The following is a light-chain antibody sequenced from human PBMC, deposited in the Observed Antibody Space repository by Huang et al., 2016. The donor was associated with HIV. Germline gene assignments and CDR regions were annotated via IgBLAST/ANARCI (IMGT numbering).Light chain of an antibody. CDR3: QQRYSWPLT. CDR2: DTA. CDR1: QSVRSY. J-gene: IGKJ4*01. Sequence: EMWWTQFPVTLSLSPGERATLTCRASQSVRSYLAWYQQRPGQAPRLLIYDTANRAPGIPARYSGSGSGTDFTLTISSLEPEDSAVYLCQQRYSWPLTFGGGTKVEI. V-gene: IGKV3-11*01.